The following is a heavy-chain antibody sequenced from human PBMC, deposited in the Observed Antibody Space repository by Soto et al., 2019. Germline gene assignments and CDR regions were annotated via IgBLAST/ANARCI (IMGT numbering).Heavy chain of an antibody. CDR1: GYTFTSYD. D-gene: IGHD6-13*01. V-gene: IGHV1-8*01. J-gene: IGHJ4*02. Sequence: QVQLVQSGAEVKQPGASVKVSCTASGYTFTSYDINWVRQATGQGLEWMGWMNANSGNTGYAQTFQGRVTMTRNTPISTAYMEVSRVRSEDTAVYYCARCHGVAAGTTDFDCWGQGTLVTVSP. CDR2: MNANSGNT. CDR3: ARCHGVAAGTTDFDC.